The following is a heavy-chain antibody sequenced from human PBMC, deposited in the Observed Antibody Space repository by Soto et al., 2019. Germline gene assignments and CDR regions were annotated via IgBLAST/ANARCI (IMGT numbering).Heavy chain of an antibody. CDR2: IYYSGST. CDR3: ASLTGYYNWFDP. J-gene: IGHJ5*02. V-gene: IGHV4-59*01. CDR1: GGTISSYY. Sequence: SETLSLTCTVSGGTISSYYWSWIRQPPGKGLERIGYIYYSGSTNYNPSLKSRVTISVDTSKNQFSLKLSSVTAADTAVYYCASLTGYYNWFDPWGQGTLVTVS. D-gene: IGHD3-9*01.